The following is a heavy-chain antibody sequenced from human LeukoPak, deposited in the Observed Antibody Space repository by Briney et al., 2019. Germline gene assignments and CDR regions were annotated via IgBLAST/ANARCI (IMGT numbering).Heavy chain of an antibody. D-gene: IGHD3-3*01. J-gene: IGHJ4*02. CDR2: IYTSGST. CDR3: ARDYDFWSGYSQDYFDY. V-gene: IGHV4-4*07. Sequence: PSETLSLTCTVSGGSISSYYWSWIRQPAGKGLEWIGRIYTSGSTNYNPSLKSRVTMSVDTSKNQFSLKLSSVTAADTAVYYCARDYDFWSGYSQDYFDYWGQGTLVTVSS. CDR1: GGSISSYY.